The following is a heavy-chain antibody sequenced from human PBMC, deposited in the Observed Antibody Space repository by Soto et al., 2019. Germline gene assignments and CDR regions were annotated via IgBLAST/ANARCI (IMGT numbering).Heavy chain of an antibody. V-gene: IGHV3-53*01. CDR1: GLTVSGTKY. D-gene: IGHD1-1*01. CDR3: ASWHEREHAYDV. J-gene: IGHJ3*01. Sequence: DVQLVESGGGLIQPGEALRLSCAAFGLTVSGTKYVAWVRQAPGKGLEWVSALYDVFGSFYADSVKGRFTTSSDRSKSTVYRQMHDLRPDDTAVYYCASWHEREHAYDVWGQGTTVIVSS. CDR2: LYDVFGS.